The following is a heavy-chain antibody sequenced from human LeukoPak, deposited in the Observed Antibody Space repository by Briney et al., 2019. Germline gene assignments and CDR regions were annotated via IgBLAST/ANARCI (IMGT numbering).Heavy chain of an antibody. V-gene: IGHV3-9*01. CDR3: AKDSQWLVSGGSGYFDY. CDR1: GFTFDVYA. Sequence: GGSLRLSCAASGFTFDVYAIHWVRQAPGRGLEWVSGISWNSGSIGYADSVKGRFTISRDNAKNSLYLQMNSLRAEDTALYYCAKDSQWLVSGGSGYFDYWGQGTLVTVSS. J-gene: IGHJ4*02. CDR2: ISWNSGSI. D-gene: IGHD6-19*01.